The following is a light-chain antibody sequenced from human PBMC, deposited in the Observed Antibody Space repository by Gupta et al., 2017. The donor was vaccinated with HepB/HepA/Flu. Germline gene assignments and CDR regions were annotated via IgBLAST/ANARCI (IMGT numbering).Light chain of an antibody. CDR2: DNN. CDR3: GTWDSSLSAWV. Sequence: QSVLTQPPPVSAAPGQKVTISSSGSSSNIGNNYVSWYQQLPGTAPKLLIYDNNKRPSGTPDRFSGSKSGTSATLGITGLQTGDEADYYCGTWDSSLSAWVFGGGTKLTVL. V-gene: IGLV1-51*01. CDR1: SSNIGNNY. J-gene: IGLJ3*02.